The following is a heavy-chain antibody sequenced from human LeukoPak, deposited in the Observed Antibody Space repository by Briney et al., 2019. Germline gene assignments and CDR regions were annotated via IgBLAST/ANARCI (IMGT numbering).Heavy chain of an antibody. D-gene: IGHD3-22*01. CDR2: IWFDGSNK. CDR1: GFTFSSYG. Sequence: GRSLRLSCAASGFTFSSYGMHWVRQAPAKGLEWVAFIWFDGSNKYYADSVKGRFTISGDNSKNTLYLQMNSLRAEDTAVYYCVRTYDSSGYGYGHYFDYRGQGTLVTVSS. CDR3: VRTYDSSGYGYGHYFDY. V-gene: IGHV3-33*01. J-gene: IGHJ4*02.